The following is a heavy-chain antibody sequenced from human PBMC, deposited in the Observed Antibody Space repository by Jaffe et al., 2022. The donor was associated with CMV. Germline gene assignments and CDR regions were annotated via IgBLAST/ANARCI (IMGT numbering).Heavy chain of an antibody. J-gene: IGHJ4*02. D-gene: IGHD6-6*01. V-gene: IGHV3-23*01. CDR1: GFTFSSYA. CDR2: ISGSGGST. Sequence: EVQLLESGGGLVQPGGSLRLSCAASGFTFSSYAMSWVRQAPGKGLEWVSAISGSGGSTYYADSVKGRFTISRDNSKNTLYLQMNSLRAEDTAVYYCAKDTFRWYSSSSCFDYWGQGTLVTVSS. CDR3: AKDTFRWYSSSSCFDY.